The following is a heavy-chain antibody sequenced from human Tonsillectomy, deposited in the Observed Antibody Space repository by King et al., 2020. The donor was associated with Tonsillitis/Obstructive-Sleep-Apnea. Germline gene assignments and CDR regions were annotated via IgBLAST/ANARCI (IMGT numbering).Heavy chain of an antibody. J-gene: IGHJ4*02. CDR2: INHSGSS. Sequence: VQLQQWGAGLLKPSETLSLTCAVYGASFSGYYWNWICQPPGKGLEWIGEINHSGSSNYNPSLKSRVTISVDTSKNQFSLILSSVTAADTAVYYCAREHTSSLDYWGQGTLVTVSS. V-gene: IGHV4-34*01. D-gene: IGHD6-13*01. CDR3: AREHTSSLDY. CDR1: GASFSGYY.